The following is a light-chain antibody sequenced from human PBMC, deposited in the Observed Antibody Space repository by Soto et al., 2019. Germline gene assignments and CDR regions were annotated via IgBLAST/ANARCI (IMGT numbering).Light chain of an antibody. CDR1: SSNIGGGYD. CDR2: GNS. Sequence: QSVLTQPPSVSGALGQRVTISCTGSSSNIGGGYDVHWYQQLPGTAPKLLIYGNSNRPSGVPDRFSGSKSGTSASLAITGLQAEDEADFYCQSYDSSLSALFGGGTKLTVL. J-gene: IGLJ3*02. V-gene: IGLV1-40*01. CDR3: QSYDSSLSAL.